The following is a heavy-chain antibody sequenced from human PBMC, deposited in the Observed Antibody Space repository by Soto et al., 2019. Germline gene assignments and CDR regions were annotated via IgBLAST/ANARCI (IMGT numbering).Heavy chain of an antibody. CDR1: GFTFSSYW. J-gene: IGHJ4*02. Sequence: GGSLRLSCAASGFTFSSYWISWVRQAPGKGLEWVANIKQDGSEKYYVDSVKGRFTISRDNAKNSLYLQMNSLRAEDTAVYYCARDSIVEYHFDYWGQGTLVTVYS. CDR2: IKQDGSEK. D-gene: IGHD3-22*01. V-gene: IGHV3-7*03. CDR3: ARDSIVEYHFDY.